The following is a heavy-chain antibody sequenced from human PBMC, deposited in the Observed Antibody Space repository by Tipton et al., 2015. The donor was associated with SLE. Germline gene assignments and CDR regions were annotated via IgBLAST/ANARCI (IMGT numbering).Heavy chain of an antibody. D-gene: IGHD3-22*01. V-gene: IGHV4-59*01. CDR1: GGSISGYY. CDR3: ASPCHYYYSGGGGREFEY. J-gene: IGHJ4*02. Sequence: TLSLTCTVSGGSISGYYWTWLRQPPGKGLEWIGYVYYSGTTNYNPSLKSRVTMSVDTSKNQFSLSLSSVTAADTAVYYCASPCHYYYSGGGGREFEYWGQGSLVTVSS. CDR2: VYYSGTT.